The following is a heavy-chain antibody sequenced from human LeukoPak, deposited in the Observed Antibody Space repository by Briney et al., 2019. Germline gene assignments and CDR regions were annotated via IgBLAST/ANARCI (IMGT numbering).Heavy chain of an antibody. D-gene: IGHD3-10*01. J-gene: IGHJ4*02. CDR1: GYTFTSYA. CDR3: ARDPYYYGSGRSHYFDY. CDR2: INAGNGNT. Sequence: ASVKVSCKASGYTFTSYAMHWVRQAPGQRLEWMGWINAGNGNTKYSQKFQGRVTITRDTSASTAYMELSSLRSEDTAVYYCARDPYYYGSGRSHYFDYWGQGTLVTVSS. V-gene: IGHV1-3*01.